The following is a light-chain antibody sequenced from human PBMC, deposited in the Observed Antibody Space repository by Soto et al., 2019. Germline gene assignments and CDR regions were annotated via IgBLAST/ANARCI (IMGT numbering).Light chain of an antibody. CDR2: GAS. Sequence: PHTLCSSQRASPTLSTRASQSVPSKYLAWYQQNPGQAPRLLIYGASNRATGIPDKFSGSGSGTDFTLTIIRLEPEDFAVYYCQEYGISLRTFGQGTKVAIK. CDR3: QEYGISLRT. V-gene: IGKV3-20*01. J-gene: IGKJ1*01. CDR1: QSVPSKY.